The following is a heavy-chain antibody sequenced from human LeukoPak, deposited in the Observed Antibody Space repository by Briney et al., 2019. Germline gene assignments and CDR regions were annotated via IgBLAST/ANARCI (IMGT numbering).Heavy chain of an antibody. Sequence: PSETLSLTCSVSGGSISSYYWSWIRQPAGKGLEWIGRIYNSGSTNYNPSLKSRVTMSVDTSKNQFSLRLSSVTAADTAIYYCARESSTSQTNLFDYWGQGTLVTVSS. J-gene: IGHJ4*02. CDR3: ARESSTSQTNLFDY. V-gene: IGHV4-4*07. D-gene: IGHD6-6*01. CDR2: IYNSGST. CDR1: GGSISSYY.